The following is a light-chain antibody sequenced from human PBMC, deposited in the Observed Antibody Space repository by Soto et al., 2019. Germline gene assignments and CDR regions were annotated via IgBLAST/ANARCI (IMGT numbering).Light chain of an antibody. CDR3: LQLFRYPLT. CDR1: QGISNY. CDR2: SAS. J-gene: IGKJ4*01. Sequence: DIQLTQYPSFLSAFVANRITITCRSSQGISNYLAWYQQTPGKAPELLVYSASTLQSGVPSRFSGGGSETEFSLTIGTLQPEDFATYYCLQLFRYPLTFGGGTKVDIK. V-gene: IGKV1-9*01.